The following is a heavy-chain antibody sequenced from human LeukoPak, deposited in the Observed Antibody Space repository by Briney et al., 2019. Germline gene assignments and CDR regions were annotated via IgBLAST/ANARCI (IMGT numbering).Heavy chain of an antibody. D-gene: IGHD2-2*01. J-gene: IGHJ4*02. CDR1: GGSISSYY. CDR3: ARDRTDCSSTSCYTVFDY. CDR2: IYYSGST. Sequence: SETLSLTCTVSGGSISSYYWSWIRQPPGKGLEWIGYIYYSGSTNYNPSLKSRVTISVDTSKNQFSLKLSSVTAADTAVYYCARDRTDCSSTSCYTVFDYWGQGALVTVSS. V-gene: IGHV4-59*01.